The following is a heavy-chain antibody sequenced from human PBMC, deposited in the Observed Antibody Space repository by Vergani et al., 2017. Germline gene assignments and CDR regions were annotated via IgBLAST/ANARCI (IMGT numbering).Heavy chain of an antibody. CDR1: GFTFGDYA. CDR2: IRSKAYGGTT. D-gene: IGHD3-9*01. Sequence: EVQLLESGGGLVQPGGSLRLSCTASGFTFGDYAMSWVRQAPGKGLEWVGFIRSKAYGGTTEYAASVKGRFTISRDDSKSIAYLQMNSLKTEDTAVYYCTRTLRYFGGDFDYWGQGTLVTVSS. CDR3: TRTLRYFGGDFDY. V-gene: IGHV3-49*04. J-gene: IGHJ4*02.